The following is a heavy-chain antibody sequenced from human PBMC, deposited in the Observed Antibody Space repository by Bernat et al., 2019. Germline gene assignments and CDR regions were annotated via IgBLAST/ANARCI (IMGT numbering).Heavy chain of an antibody. V-gene: IGHV5-51*01. D-gene: IGHD3-10*01. CDR1: GYRFTDYW. J-gene: IGHJ6*03. Sequence: EVQLVQSGAEVKKPGESLKISCKGSGYRFTDYWIAWVRQMPGKGLEWMGMIFPGDSDIRYSPSFQGQVTISADKSISTAYLRWSSLKASDIAIYYCARLGSSGTNMDVWGKGTTVTVSS. CDR2: IFPGDSDI. CDR3: ARLGSSGTNMDV.